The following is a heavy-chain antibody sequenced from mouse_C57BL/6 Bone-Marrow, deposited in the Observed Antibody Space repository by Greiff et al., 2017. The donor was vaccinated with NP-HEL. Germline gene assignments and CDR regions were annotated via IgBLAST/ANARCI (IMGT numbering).Heavy chain of an antibody. J-gene: IGHJ4*01. CDR2: IYPGSGST. D-gene: IGHD1-1*01. CDR3: ARSGPYYYGSSLYAMDY. V-gene: IGHV1-55*01. Sequence: QVQLQQPGAELVKPGASVKMSCKASGYTFTSYWITWVKQRPGQGLEWIGDIYPGSGSTNYNEKFKSKATLTVDTSSSTAYMQLSSLTSEDSAVYYCARSGPYYYGSSLYAMDYWGQGTSVTVSS. CDR1: GYTFTSYW.